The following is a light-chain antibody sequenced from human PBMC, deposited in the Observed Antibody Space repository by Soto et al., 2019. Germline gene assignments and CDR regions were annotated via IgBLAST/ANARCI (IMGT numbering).Light chain of an antibody. CDR3: ATWDDRLSDLV. Sequence: QSVVTQPPSASGTPGRRALLTCLGSDSTIGSNFVYWYQQHPGTAPKLLIYKNDQRPSGVPERFSGSKSATSASLAVSGLRSEDEADYHCATWDDRLSDLVFGGGTKLTVL. CDR1: DSTIGSNF. J-gene: IGLJ2*01. CDR2: KND. V-gene: IGLV1-47*01.